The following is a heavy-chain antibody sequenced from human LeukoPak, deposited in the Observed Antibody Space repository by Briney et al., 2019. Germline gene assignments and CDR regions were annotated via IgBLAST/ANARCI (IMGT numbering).Heavy chain of an antibody. Sequence: GGSLRLSCAASGFTFSSYSMNWVRQAPGKGLEWVSSISSSSSYIYYADSVKGRFTISRDNAKNSLYLQMNSLRAEDTAVYYCARDDRVRGVSPFDYWGQGTLVTVSS. D-gene: IGHD3-10*01. CDR3: ARDDRVRGVSPFDY. CDR2: ISSSSSYI. J-gene: IGHJ4*02. V-gene: IGHV3-21*01. CDR1: GFTFSSYS.